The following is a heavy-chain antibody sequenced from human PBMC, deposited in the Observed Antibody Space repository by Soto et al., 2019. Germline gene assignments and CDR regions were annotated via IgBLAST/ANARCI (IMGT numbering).Heavy chain of an antibody. CDR3: ARASPMADFDY. J-gene: IGHJ4*02. D-gene: IGHD3-10*01. V-gene: IGHV3-13*01. Sequence: EVQLVESGGGLVQPGGSLRLSCAASGFTFSSYDMHWVRQATGKGLEWVSAIGTAGDTYYPGSVKGRFTISRENAKNSLYLQMNGLRAGDTAVYYCARASPMADFDYWGQGTLVTVSS. CDR1: GFTFSSYD. CDR2: IGTAGDT.